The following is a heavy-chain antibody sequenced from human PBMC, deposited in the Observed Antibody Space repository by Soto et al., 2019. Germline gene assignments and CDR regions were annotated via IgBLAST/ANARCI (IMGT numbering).Heavy chain of an antibody. Sequence: EVQLLESGGGLVQPGGSLRLSCAASGFTFSSYAMSWVRQAPGKGLEWVSAISGSGGSTYYADSVKGRFTISRDNSKNTLYLQMNSLRAEDTVVYYCAKDLTYYDFWSGYGNIWGQGTLVTVSS. CDR1: GFTFSSYA. CDR2: ISGSGGST. D-gene: IGHD3-3*01. V-gene: IGHV3-23*01. J-gene: IGHJ4*02. CDR3: AKDLTYYDFWSGYGNI.